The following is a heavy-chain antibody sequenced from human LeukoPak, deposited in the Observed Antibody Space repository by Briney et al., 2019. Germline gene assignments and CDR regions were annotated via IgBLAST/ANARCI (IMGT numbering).Heavy chain of an antibody. V-gene: IGHV3-30*03. Sequence: GESLRLSCEASGFTFTKFWMSWVRQTPGKGLEWVAVIFYDGTIQYYSDSVRGRLIVSRDNPKNTLYLQMNSLRAEDTAVYYCARDPRGPAGYDSPARDTFDYWGQGTLVTVSS. J-gene: IGHJ4*02. CDR3: ARDPRGPAGYDSPARDTFDY. CDR1: GFTFTKFW. D-gene: IGHD3-22*01. CDR2: IFYDGTIQ.